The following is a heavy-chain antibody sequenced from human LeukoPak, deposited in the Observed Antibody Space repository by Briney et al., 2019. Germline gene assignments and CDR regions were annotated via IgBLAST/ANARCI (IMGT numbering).Heavy chain of an antibody. CDR3: ARETSQKGAHYMDV. D-gene: IGHD3-16*01. Sequence: SQTLSLTCTVSGGSISSYYWSWIRQPPGKGLEWIGYIYYSGSTNYNPSLKSRVTISVDTSKNQFSLKLSSVTAADTAVYYCARETSQKGAHYMDVWGKGTTITISS. CDR2: IYYSGST. J-gene: IGHJ6*03. CDR1: GGSISSYY. V-gene: IGHV4-59*01.